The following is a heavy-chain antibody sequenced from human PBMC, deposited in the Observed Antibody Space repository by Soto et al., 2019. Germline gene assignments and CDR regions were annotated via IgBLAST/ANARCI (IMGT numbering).Heavy chain of an antibody. J-gene: IGHJ6*02. CDR1: GYSFTGYW. CDR2: IDPSDSYT. CDR3: ARDGVLRFLEWSNYYYGMDV. D-gene: IGHD3-3*01. V-gene: IGHV5-10-1*01. Sequence: GESLKISCKGSGYSFTGYWISWVRQMPGKGLEWMGRIDPSDSYTNYSPSFQGHVTISADKSISTAYLQWSSLKASDTAMYYCARDGVLRFLEWSNYYYGMDVWGQGTTVTVSS.